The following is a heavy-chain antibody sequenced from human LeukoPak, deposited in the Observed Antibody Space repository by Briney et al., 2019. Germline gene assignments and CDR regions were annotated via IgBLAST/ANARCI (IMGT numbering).Heavy chain of an antibody. Sequence: GGPLRLSCSASGFTYSSYWMSWVREAPGGGREWVSYISSSGSTIYYADSVKGRFTISRDNAKNSLYLQMNSLRAEDTAVYYCARSRGVGATGSAFDIWGQGTMVTVSS. J-gene: IGHJ3*02. V-gene: IGHV3-48*04. D-gene: IGHD1-26*01. CDR3: ARSRGVGATGSAFDI. CDR2: ISSSGSTI. CDR1: GFTYSSYW.